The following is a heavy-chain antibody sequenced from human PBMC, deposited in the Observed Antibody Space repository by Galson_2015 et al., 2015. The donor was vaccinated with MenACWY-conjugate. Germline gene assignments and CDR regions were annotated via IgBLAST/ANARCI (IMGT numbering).Heavy chain of an antibody. D-gene: IGHD6-6*01. CDR3: ARQGFGSSSLDY. CDR2: IYPGDSDT. V-gene: IGHV5-51*01. J-gene: IGHJ4*02. CDR1: GYTFTRNW. Sequence: QSGAEVKKPGESLKISCKGSGYTFTRNWIGWVRQMPGKGLEWMGSIYPGDSDTRYTPSFQGHVTISADKSINTAYLQWGSLEASDTAMYYCARQGFGSSSLDYWGQGTLVTVSS.